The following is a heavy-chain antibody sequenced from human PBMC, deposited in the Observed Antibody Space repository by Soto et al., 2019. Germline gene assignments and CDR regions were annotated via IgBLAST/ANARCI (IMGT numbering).Heavy chain of an antibody. CDR1: GGSISSGDYY. Sequence: PSETLSLTCTVSGGSISSGDYYWSWIRQPPGKGLEWIGYIYYSGSTYYNPSLKSRVTISVDTSKNQFSLKLSSVTAADTAVYYCASASSGYYLRYYYGMDVWGQGTTVTVSS. V-gene: IGHV4-30-4*01. D-gene: IGHD3-3*01. CDR2: IYYSGST. J-gene: IGHJ6*02. CDR3: ASASSGYYLRYYYGMDV.